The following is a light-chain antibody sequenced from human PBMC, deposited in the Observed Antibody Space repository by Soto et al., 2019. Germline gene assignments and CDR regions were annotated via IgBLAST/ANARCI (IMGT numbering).Light chain of an antibody. V-gene: IGKV3-11*01. J-gene: IGKJ4*01. CDR3: QQRSNWPLT. CDR1: QSVSSY. Sequence: EIVLTQSPATLSLSPGERATLSCRASQSVSSYLAWYQQKPGQAPRLLIYDASNRATGIPARFSGSGSGTDSTLTISSLEPEGFAVYYCQQRSNWPLTFGGGTKVDIK. CDR2: DAS.